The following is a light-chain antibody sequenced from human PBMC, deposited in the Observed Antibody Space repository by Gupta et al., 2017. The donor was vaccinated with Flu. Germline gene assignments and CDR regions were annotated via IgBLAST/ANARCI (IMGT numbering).Light chain of an antibody. CDR3: CSYAGSFTWV. CDR2: DVS. CDR1: SSDVGGYNY. V-gene: IGLV2-11*01. J-gene: IGLJ3*02. Sequence: QSALTQPRSVSGSPGQSVTISCTGTSSDVGGYNYVSWYQQHPGKAPKLTVYDVSNRPSGVPDRFSGSKSDNTASLTISGLQAEDEADYYCCSYAGSFTWVFGGGTKVTVL.